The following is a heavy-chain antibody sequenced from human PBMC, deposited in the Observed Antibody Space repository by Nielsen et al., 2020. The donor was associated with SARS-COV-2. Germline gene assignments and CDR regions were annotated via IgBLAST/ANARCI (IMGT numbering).Heavy chain of an antibody. CDR3: VRAAGSSWHFDY. CDR1: GFTFGSYW. Sequence: GESLKISCAASGFTFGSYWMSWVRQTPGKGLEWVANIKQDASENYYLDSVKGRFTVSRDNAKNSVYLQMNRLRAEDTAVYYCVRAAGSSWHFDYWGQGTLVTVSP. J-gene: IGHJ4*02. CDR2: IKQDASEN. V-gene: IGHV3-7*03. D-gene: IGHD6-13*01.